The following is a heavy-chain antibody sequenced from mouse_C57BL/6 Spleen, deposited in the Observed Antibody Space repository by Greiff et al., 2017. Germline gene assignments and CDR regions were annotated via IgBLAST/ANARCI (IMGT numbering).Heavy chain of an antibody. CDR1: GYSITSGYY. D-gene: IGHD2-5*01. CDR3: ARSSYSNLYLDY. J-gene: IGHJ2*01. CDR2: ISYDGSN. Sequence: EVHLVESGPGLVKPSQSLSLTCSVTGYSITSGYYWNWIRQFPGNKLEWMGYISYDGSNNYNPSLKNRISITRDTSKNQFFLKLNSVTTEDTATYYCARSSYSNLYLDYWGQGTTLTVSS. V-gene: IGHV3-6*01.